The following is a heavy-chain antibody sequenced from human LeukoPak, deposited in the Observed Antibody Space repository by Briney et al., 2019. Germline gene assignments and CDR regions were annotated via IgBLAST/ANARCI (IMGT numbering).Heavy chain of an antibody. CDR2: ISRDGDL. J-gene: IGHJ4*02. Sequence: GSPRLSYGASGFSFSTYTMNWVRQSPGKGLEWVSTISRDGDLHYADSVKGRFTISRDSAKNSLYLQMNSLRAEDTAVYYCVRDSSYSHFDYWGQGTLVTVSS. CDR1: GFSFSTYT. V-gene: IGHV3-21*05. D-gene: IGHD4-11*01. CDR3: VRDSSYSHFDY.